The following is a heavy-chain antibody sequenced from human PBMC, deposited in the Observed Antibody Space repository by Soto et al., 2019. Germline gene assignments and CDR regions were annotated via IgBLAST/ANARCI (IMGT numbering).Heavy chain of an antibody. J-gene: IGHJ5*02. Sequence: QVQLQESGPGLVKPSQTLSLTCTVSGGSISSGGYYWSWIRQHPGKGLEWIGYIYYSGSTYYNPSLKSRVTISEDTSKNEFSPELSSVAAAATAVYYCERVALGISAIDPWGQGTLVTVSA. CDR1: GGSISSGGYY. CDR2: IYYSGST. CDR3: ERVALGISAIDP. V-gene: IGHV4-31*03. D-gene: IGHD6-13*01.